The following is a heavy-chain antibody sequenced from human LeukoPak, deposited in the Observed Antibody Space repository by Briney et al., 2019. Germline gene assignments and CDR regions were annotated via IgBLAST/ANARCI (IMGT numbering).Heavy chain of an antibody. Sequence: PGRSLRLSCAASGFTFSTYAMHWVRQAPGKGLEWVAVISYDGNNKYYADSVKGRFSISRDNSKNTLYLEMNSLRAEGTAVYYCAREMSDSARPNYYYAMDVWGQGTTVTVSS. CDR2: ISYDGNNK. CDR3: AREMSDSARPNYYYAMDV. V-gene: IGHV3-30-3*01. J-gene: IGHJ6*02. D-gene: IGHD6-6*01. CDR1: GFTFSTYA.